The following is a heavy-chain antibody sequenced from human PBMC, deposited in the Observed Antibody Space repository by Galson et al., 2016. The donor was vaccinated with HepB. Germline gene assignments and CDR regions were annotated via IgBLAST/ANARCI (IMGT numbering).Heavy chain of an antibody. CDR2: IYYSGST. CDR3: ARDRDSSSYYSLDY. V-gene: IGHV4-59*01. D-gene: IGHD3-22*01. Sequence: SETLSLTCTVSGGSISSYYGSWIRQPPGQGLEWIGYIYYSGSTSYNPSFKSRVTISVDTSKNQFSLKLKSVTAADTAVYYCARDRDSSSYYSLDYGGQGTPVTVSS. CDR1: GGSISSYY. J-gene: IGHJ4*02.